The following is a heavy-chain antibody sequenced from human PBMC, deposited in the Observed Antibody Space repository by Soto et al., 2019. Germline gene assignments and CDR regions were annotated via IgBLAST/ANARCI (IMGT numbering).Heavy chain of an antibody. CDR1: GFSLNNARMG. CDR3: ARLDRRYRSLDY. J-gene: IGHJ4*02. V-gene: IGHV2-26*01. Sequence: QVTLKESGPVLVKPTETLTLTCTVSGFSLNNARMGVNWIRQPPGKALEWLAHIFSNDEKSYSTSLQNRLIIXKXXSKNQVVLTMTNVDPVDTATYYCARLDRRYRSLDYWGQGTLVTVSS. CDR2: IFSNDEK. D-gene: IGHD5-12*01.